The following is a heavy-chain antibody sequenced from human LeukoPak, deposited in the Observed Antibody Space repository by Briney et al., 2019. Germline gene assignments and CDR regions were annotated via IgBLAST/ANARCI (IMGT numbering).Heavy chain of an antibody. V-gene: IGHV4-59*01. CDR1: GDSITSFF. Sequence: SETLSLTCTVSGDSITSFFWSWIRPPPGKGLEWIGYIFYSGSTNYNPSLNSRATISLDMSKNQFFLKLNSLTAADTAVYYCARVGYDYVWGRQNWFDPWGQGTLVTVSS. D-gene: IGHD3-16*01. CDR2: IFYSGST. J-gene: IGHJ5*02. CDR3: ARVGYDYVWGRQNWFDP.